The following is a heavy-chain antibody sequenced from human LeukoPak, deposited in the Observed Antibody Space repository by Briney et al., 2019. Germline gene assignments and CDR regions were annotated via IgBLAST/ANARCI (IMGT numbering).Heavy chain of an antibody. Sequence: AASVKVSFKASGYTFTSYAMHWVRQAPGQRLEWMGWINAGNGNTKYSQKFQGRVTITRDTSASTAYMELSSLRSEDTAVYYCARDFCSGGSCYRYFQHWGQGTPVTVSS. CDR1: GYTFTSYA. V-gene: IGHV1-3*01. CDR2: INAGNGNT. J-gene: IGHJ1*01. D-gene: IGHD2-15*01. CDR3: ARDFCSGGSCYRYFQH.